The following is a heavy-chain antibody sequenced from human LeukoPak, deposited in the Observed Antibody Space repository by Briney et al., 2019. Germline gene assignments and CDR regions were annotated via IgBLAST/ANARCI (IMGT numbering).Heavy chain of an antibody. CDR3: VRDLRGKDDF. CDR1: GYTFTGYY. D-gene: IGHD1-1*01. J-gene: IGHJ4*02. Sequence: ASVKVSCKASGYTFTGYYLHWVRQAPGQGFQWIGWINPNSYGTKYAQKFQDRVTMTRDTSINTAYMELSGLTSDDTAIYYCVRDLRGKDDFWGQGTLVTVSS. CDR2: INPNSYGT. V-gene: IGHV1-2*02.